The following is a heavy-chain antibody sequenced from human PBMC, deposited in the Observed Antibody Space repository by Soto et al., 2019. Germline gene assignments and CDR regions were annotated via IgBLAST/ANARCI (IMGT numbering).Heavy chain of an antibody. V-gene: IGHV4-31*02. D-gene: IGHD5-18*01. CDR2: IYYSGST. Sequence: SETLSLTCTVSGGSISSGGYYWSWIRQHPGKGLEWIGYIYYSGSTYYNPSLKSRVTISVDTSKNQFSLKLSSVTAADTAAYYCARYPDTKNNWFDPWGQGTLVTVSS. J-gene: IGHJ5*02. CDR1: GGSISSGGYY. CDR3: ARYPDTKNNWFDP.